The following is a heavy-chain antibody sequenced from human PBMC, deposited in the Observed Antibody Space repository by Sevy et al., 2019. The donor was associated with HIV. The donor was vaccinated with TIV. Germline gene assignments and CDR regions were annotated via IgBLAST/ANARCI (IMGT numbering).Heavy chain of an antibody. CDR3: ARESYDFWTGPVDYDYGMDV. V-gene: IGHV1-2*02. Sequence: ASVKVSCKASGYTFTDTGYYVHWVRQAPGQGLEWMGWINPKSGATNYEQKFQGRVTMTRETSVSTANMELSRLRSDDTAVYYCARESYDFWTGPVDYDYGMDVWGQGTTVTVSS. J-gene: IGHJ6*02. CDR1: GYTFTDTGYY. D-gene: IGHD3-3*01. CDR2: INPKSGAT.